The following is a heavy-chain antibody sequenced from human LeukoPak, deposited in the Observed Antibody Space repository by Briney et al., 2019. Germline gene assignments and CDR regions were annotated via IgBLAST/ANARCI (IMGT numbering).Heavy chain of an antibody. V-gene: IGHV3-21*01. CDR1: GFTFNTYS. Sequence: GGSLRLSCAASGFTFNTYSMTWVRQAPGKGLEWVSIISRTSEATFHADSVKGRFTISRDNAKNSLYLQMNGLRAEDTAVYYCARGAIDTTRWFDPWGRGTLVTVSS. CDR3: ARGAIDTTRWFDP. CDR2: ISRTSEAT. J-gene: IGHJ5*02. D-gene: IGHD1-1*01.